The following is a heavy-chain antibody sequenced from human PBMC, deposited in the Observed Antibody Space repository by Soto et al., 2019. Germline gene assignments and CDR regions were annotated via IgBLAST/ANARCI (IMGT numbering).Heavy chain of an antibody. J-gene: IGHJ5*02. CDR3: ASLYYDSSGYPRGFDP. CDR1: GGSISSGGYY. CDR2: IYYSGST. D-gene: IGHD3-22*01. Sequence: PSETLSLTCTVSGGSISSGGYYWSWIRQHPGKGLEWIGYIYYSGSTYYNPSLKSRVTISVDTSKNQFSLKLSSVTAADTAVYYCASLYYDSSGYPRGFDPWGQGTLVTVSS. V-gene: IGHV4-31*03.